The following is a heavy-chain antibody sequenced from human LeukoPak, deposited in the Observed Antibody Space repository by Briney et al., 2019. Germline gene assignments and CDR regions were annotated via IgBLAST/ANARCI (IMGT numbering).Heavy chain of an antibody. CDR1: GFTFSTYS. CDR3: ARAGCAGLYAYSMAY. CDR2: ISYAGNNK. V-gene: IGHV3-30-3*01. D-gene: IGHD2-21*01. J-gene: IGHJ4*03. Sequence: GGSLRLSCAASGFTFSTYSTHWVRQAPGKGLEWVALISYAGNNKFYRDSVKGRFSVSRDNSKSTLQMDNLRLEDTAVYCARAGCAGLYAYSMAYWGKGTMVTVSS.